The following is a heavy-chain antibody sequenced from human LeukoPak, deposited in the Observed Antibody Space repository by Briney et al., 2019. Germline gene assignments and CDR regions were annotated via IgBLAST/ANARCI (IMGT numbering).Heavy chain of an antibody. V-gene: IGHV1-3*01. D-gene: IGHD2-15*01. CDR2: INGGSGDT. J-gene: IGHJ4*02. Sequence: ASVKVSCKVSGYSFSRHAMHWVRQAPGQGLEWMGWINGGSGDTKYSQNFQGRVTITRDTSATTAYMELSSLRLEDTAVYYCATDCSGGSCSDYWGQGTLVTVSS. CDR1: GYSFSRHA. CDR3: ATDCSGGSCSDY.